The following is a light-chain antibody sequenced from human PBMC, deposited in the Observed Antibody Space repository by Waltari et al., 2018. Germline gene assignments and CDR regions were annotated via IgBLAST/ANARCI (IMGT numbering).Light chain of an antibody. CDR1: SSDIGGYTY. CDR3: SSYSSISALDV. V-gene: IGLV2-14*03. Sequence: QTALPQPASVSGSLGQSITISCTGTSSDIGGYTYVSWYQQHPGKAPKLMIYDVSNRPSGVSHRFSGSKSGDTASLTISGLQAEDEADYYCSSYSSISALDVFGTGTKVTVL. CDR2: DVS. J-gene: IGLJ1*01.